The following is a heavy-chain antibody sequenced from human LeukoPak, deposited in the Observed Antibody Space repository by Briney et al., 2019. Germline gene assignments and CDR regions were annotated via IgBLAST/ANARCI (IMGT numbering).Heavy chain of an antibody. V-gene: IGHV3-74*01. CDR3: VSFYETY. CDR2: INSDGSWT. D-gene: IGHD2-2*01. CDR1: GNYW. Sequence: GGSLRLSCAAYGNYWMHWVRQAPGKGLVWVSHINSDGSWTSYANSVKGRFAISKDNAKNTVYLQMNNLRAEDTAVYYCVSFYETYWGRGTLVTVS. J-gene: IGHJ4*02.